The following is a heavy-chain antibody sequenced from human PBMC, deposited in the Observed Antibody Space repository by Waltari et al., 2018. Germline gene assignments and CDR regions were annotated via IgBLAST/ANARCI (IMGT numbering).Heavy chain of an antibody. Sequence: QVQLQESGPGLVKPSETLSLTCTVSGGSISSYYWSWIRQPPGKGLEWIGYIYYSGSTNYNPSLKSRVTISVDTSKNQFSLKLSSVTAADTAVYYCARDLSGSYVYWGQGTLVIVSS. D-gene: IGHD1-26*01. CDR1: GGSISSYY. V-gene: IGHV4-59*01. CDR2: IYYSGST. J-gene: IGHJ4*02. CDR3: ARDLSGSYVY.